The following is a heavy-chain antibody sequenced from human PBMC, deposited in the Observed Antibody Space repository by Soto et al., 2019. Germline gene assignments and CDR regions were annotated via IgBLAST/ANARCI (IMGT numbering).Heavy chain of an antibody. CDR3: ARGGGYCSGGSCYVYYGMDV. Sequence: QVQLQESGPGLVKPSQTLSLTCTVSGGSISSGGYSWGWIRQHPGRGLGWMGYTYSRGTTYYNPSIKSRVTISVDTSKNQFSLKMSSVTAADTAVYSCARGGGYCSGGSCYVYYGMDVWGQGTTVTVSS. D-gene: IGHD2-15*01. J-gene: IGHJ6*02. V-gene: IGHV4-31*03. CDR1: GGSISSGGYS. CDR2: TYSRGTT.